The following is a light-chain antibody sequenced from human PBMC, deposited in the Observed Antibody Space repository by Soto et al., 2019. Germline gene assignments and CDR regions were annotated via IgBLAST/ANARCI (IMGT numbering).Light chain of an antibody. CDR3: FSYTSSGTYV. CDR2: GVS. Sequence: QSALTQPASVSGSPGQSITISCTGTSSDVGGYNYVSWYQQLPDKAPKLVIFGVSNRPSGVSHRFSGSKSGNTASLTISGLQAEDETDYYCFSYTSSGTYVFGTGTKLTVL. CDR1: SSDVGGYNY. V-gene: IGLV2-14*01. J-gene: IGLJ1*01.